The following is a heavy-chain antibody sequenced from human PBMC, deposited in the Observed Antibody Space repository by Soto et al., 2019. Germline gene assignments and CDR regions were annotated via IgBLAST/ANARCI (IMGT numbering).Heavy chain of an antibody. CDR1: GGSISSSNW. CDR3: ARGSSSWYFISYYFDY. V-gene: IGHV4-4*02. J-gene: IGHJ4*02. Sequence: PSETLSLTCAVSGGSISSSNWWSWVRQPPGKGLEWIGEIYHSGSTNYNPSLKSRVTISVDKSKNQFSLKLSSVTAADTAVYYCARGSSSWYFISYYFDYWGQGTLVTVSS. D-gene: IGHD6-13*01. CDR2: IYHSGST.